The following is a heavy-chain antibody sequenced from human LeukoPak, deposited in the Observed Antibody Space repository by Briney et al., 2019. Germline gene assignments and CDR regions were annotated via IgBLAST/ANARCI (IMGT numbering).Heavy chain of an antibody. J-gene: IGHJ5*02. CDR3: ARRRYSSSSGWFDP. V-gene: IGHV4-34*01. D-gene: IGHD6-6*01. CDR2: INHSGST. CDR1: GGSFSGYY. Sequence: SETLSLTCAVYGGSFSGYYWSWIRQAPGKGLEWIGEINHSGSTNYNPSLKSRVTISVDTSKNQFPLKLSSVTAADTAVYYCARRRYSSSSGWFDPWGQGTLVTVSS.